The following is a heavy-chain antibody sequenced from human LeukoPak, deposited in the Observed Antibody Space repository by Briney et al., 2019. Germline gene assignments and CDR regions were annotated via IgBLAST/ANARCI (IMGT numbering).Heavy chain of an antibody. V-gene: IGHV3-21*01. Sequence: PGGSLRLSCAASGLTFSSYAMSWVRQAPGKGLEWVSSISSSSSYIYYADSVKGRFTISRDNARNSLYLQMNSLRAEDTAVYYCAREGPGGVNDFGYWGQGTLVTVSS. CDR2: ISSSSSYI. D-gene: IGHD3-16*01. J-gene: IGHJ4*02. CDR1: GLTFSSYA. CDR3: AREGPGGVNDFGY.